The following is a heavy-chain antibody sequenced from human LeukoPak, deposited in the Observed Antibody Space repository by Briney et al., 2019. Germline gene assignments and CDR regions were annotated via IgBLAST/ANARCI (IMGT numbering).Heavy chain of an antibody. CDR1: GRSISSGGYS. J-gene: IGHJ4*02. Sequence: SETLSLTCAVSGRSISSGGYSWSWIRQPPGKGLEWIGYIYHSGSTYYNPSLKSRVTISVDRSKNQFSLKLSSVTAADTAVYYCARGTDYWGQGTLVTVSS. V-gene: IGHV4-30-2*01. CDR2: IYHSGST. CDR3: ARGTDY.